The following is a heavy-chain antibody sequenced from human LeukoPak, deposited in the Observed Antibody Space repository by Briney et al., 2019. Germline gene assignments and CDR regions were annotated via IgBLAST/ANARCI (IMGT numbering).Heavy chain of an antibody. CDR1: GXSISSYY. D-gene: IGHD6-13*01. CDR2: IYNSGST. CDR3: ARIGAAGAGGLDY. J-gene: IGHJ4*02. V-gene: IGHV4-59*08. Sequence: SETLSLTCTVSGXSISSYYGSWIRQPPGKGLEWIGYIYNSGSTNYNPSLKSRVTISEDTSKNQFSLKLSSVTAADTAVYYCARIGAAGAGGLDYWGQGTLVTVSS.